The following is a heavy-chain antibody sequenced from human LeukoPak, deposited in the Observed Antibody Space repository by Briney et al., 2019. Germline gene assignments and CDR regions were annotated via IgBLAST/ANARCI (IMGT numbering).Heavy chain of an antibody. CDR2: ISYAGNIK. J-gene: IGHJ3*02. Sequence: QTGGSLRLSCAASGFTLSSFPMHWVRQAPGKGLEWVAVISYAGNIKDYADSVKGRFTISRDNSKNTLYLQMNSLRAEDTAVYYCARVPLRVGAFDIWGQGTMVTVSS. CDR3: ARVPLRVGAFDI. V-gene: IGHV3-30*14. CDR1: GFTLSSFP. D-gene: IGHD2-2*01.